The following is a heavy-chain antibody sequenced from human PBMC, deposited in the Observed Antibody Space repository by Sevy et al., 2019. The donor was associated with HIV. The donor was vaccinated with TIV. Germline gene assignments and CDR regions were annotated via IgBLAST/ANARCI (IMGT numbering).Heavy chain of an antibody. D-gene: IGHD2-15*01. V-gene: IGHV3-30-3*01. J-gene: IGHJ6*03. Sequence: GGSLRLSCAASGFTFSSYAMHWVRQAPGKGLEWVAVISYDGSNKYYADSVKGRFTISRDNSKNTLYLQMNSLRAEDTAVYYCAREYCSCGSCYFKGYYYYYIDVWGKGTTVTVSS. CDR1: GFTFSSYA. CDR2: ISYDGSNK. CDR3: AREYCSCGSCYFKGYYYYYIDV.